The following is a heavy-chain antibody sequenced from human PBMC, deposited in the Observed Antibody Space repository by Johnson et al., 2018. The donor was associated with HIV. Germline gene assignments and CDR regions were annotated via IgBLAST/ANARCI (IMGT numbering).Heavy chain of an antibody. CDR1: GFTFSSYW. J-gene: IGHJ3*02. CDR2: IKQDGSEK. Sequence: VQLVESGGGLVQPGGSLRLSCAASGFTFSSYWMSWVRQAPAKGLEWVANIKQDGSEKYYVDSVKGRFTISRDNAKNSLYLQMNSLRAEDTAVYYCASDHYDSSGYYPEAFDIWGQGTMVTVSS. CDR3: ASDHYDSSGYYPEAFDI. D-gene: IGHD3-22*01. V-gene: IGHV3-7*05.